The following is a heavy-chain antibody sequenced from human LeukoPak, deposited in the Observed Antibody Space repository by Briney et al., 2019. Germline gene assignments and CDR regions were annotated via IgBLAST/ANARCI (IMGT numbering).Heavy chain of an antibody. CDR2: ISYDGSNK. CDR1: GFTFSSYG. Sequence: PGRSLRLSYATSGFTFSSYGMHWVRQAPGKGLEWVAVISYDGSNKYYADSVKGRFTISRDNSKNTLYLQMNSLRAEDTAVYYCAKGFQGLFDYWGQGTLVTVSS. V-gene: IGHV3-30*18. D-gene: IGHD3-10*01. CDR3: AKGFQGLFDY. J-gene: IGHJ4*02.